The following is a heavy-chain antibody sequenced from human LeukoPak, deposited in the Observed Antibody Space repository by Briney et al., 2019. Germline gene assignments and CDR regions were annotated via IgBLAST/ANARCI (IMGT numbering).Heavy chain of an antibody. Sequence: PGGSLRLSCAASGFTFSSYSMNWVRRAPGKGLEWVSSISSSSSYIYYADSVKGRFTISRDNAKNSLYLQMNSLRAEDTAVYYCARVLWDGDLSGDYWGQGTLVTVSS. CDR3: ARVLWDGDLSGDY. D-gene: IGHD4-17*01. J-gene: IGHJ4*02. CDR1: GFTFSSYS. CDR2: ISSSSSYI. V-gene: IGHV3-21*01.